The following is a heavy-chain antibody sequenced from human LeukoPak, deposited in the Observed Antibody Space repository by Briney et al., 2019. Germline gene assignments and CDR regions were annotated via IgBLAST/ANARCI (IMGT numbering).Heavy chain of an antibody. CDR1: GFSFSSYG. J-gene: IGHJ4*02. CDR2: ISYDGSNK. V-gene: IGHV3-30*18. CDR3: ANFVGFDSSGYSDY. Sequence: PGGSLRLSCAASGFSFSSYGMHWVRQAPGKGLEWVALISYDGSNKNYADSVKGRFTISRDNSKSTLFLQMNSLRAEDTAVYYCANFVGFDSSGYSDYWGQGTLVTVSS. D-gene: IGHD3-22*01.